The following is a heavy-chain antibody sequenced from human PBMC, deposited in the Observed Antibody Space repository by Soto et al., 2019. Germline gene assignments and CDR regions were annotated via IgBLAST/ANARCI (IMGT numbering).Heavy chain of an antibody. CDR2: THHSGTT. D-gene: IGHD3-10*01. Sequence: QVQLQESGPGLVKPSGTLSLTCAVSGGSISSSNWWSWVRQPPGKGLEWIGKTHHSGTTNYNPSLKSRVTISVDKSKNQFSLKLSSVTAADTALYYCAREGSGSSFFDYWGQGTLVTVSS. V-gene: IGHV4-4*02. CDR1: GGSISSSNW. J-gene: IGHJ4*02. CDR3: AREGSGSSFFDY.